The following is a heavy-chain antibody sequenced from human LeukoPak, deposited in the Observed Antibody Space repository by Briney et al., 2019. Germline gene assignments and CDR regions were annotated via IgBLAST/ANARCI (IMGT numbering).Heavy chain of an antibody. J-gene: IGHJ4*02. CDR3: ARDYCSSTSCLFDY. D-gene: IGHD2-2*01. V-gene: IGHV1-2*06. CDR1: GYTFTGYH. Sequence: GASVNVSCEASGYTFTGYHMHWVRQAPGQGLEWMGRINPNSGDTNYAQKFQGRVTMTRDTSISTAYMELSRLRSDDTAVYYCARDYCSSTSCLFDYWGQGTLVTVSS. CDR2: INPNSGDT.